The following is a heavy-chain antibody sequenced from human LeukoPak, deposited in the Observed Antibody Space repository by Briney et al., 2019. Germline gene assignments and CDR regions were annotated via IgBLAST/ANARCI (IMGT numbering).Heavy chain of an antibody. CDR1: GASINNYY. V-gene: IGHV4-59*12. J-gene: IGHJ4*02. CDR3: AREGRIRGIIAYDH. Sequence: SETLSFTCTVSGASINNYYWSWIRQSPGKGLEWIGYIFYTGNTDYHASLKSRVTISFDTSKTQFSLKLDSVTAADTAMYYCAREGRIRGIIAYDHWGQGALVTVSS. CDR2: IFYTGNT. D-gene: IGHD3-10*01.